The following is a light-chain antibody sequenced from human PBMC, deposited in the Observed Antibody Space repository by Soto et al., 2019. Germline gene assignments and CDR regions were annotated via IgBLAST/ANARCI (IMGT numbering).Light chain of an antibody. V-gene: IGKV2-28*01. J-gene: IGKJ2*01. Sequence: DIVLTQSPLSLPVTPGEPASISCRSSQSLLHSNGYNYLDWYLQKPGQSPQLLMYVGSHRASGVADRFSGSGSDKEFTLTISRLEADDVGVYYCMQSLQTPYPFGEGTKLEIK. CDR2: VGS. CDR3: MQSLQTPYP. CDR1: QSLLHSNGYNY.